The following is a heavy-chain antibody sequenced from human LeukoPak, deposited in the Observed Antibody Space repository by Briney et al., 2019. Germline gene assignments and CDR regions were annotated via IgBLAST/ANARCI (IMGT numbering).Heavy chain of an antibody. CDR2: IYWKGGST. CDR1: GFTFDDYG. Sequence: GGSLRLSCAASGFTFDDYGMNWVRQTPGKGLEWVCGIYWKGGSTAYADSVKGRFTISRDNAKNSLYLQMNSLRAEDTALYHCARGSSGYKSLSPLDYWGQGTLVTVSS. J-gene: IGHJ4*02. CDR3: ARGSSGYKSLSPLDY. D-gene: IGHD1-1*01. V-gene: IGHV3-20*01.